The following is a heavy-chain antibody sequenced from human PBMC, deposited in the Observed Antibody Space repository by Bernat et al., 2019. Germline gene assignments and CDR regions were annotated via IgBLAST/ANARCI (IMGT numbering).Heavy chain of an antibody. CDR2: ISDNGDGT. V-gene: IGHV3-23*01. J-gene: IGHJ3*01. Sequence: EVQLLESGGGLVQAGGSLRLSCAASGFTFSSFAMSWVRQAPGKGLGWCSAISDNGDGTHYADSVNGRFTISRDKSKNTLSLQMNTLRAEDTAVYYCAKRWGERLSTFDFWGQGTMVTVSS. CDR3: AKRWGERLSTFDF. D-gene: IGHD1-1*01. CDR1: GFTFSSFA.